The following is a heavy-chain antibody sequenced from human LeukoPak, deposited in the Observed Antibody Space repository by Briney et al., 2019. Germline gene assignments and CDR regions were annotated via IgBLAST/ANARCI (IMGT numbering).Heavy chain of an antibody. CDR3: ATIKSGYPFGYFDF. CDR1: GVSITTHY. J-gene: IGHJ4*02. CDR2: MTDSETT. D-gene: IGHD5-18*01. V-gene: IGHV4-59*11. Sequence: SETLSLTCTVSGVSITTHYWSWLRQPPGKELEWIAYMTDSETTKNNPSLKSRITLSADTSKNQFSLRLSSVTEADTAVYFCATIKSGYPFGYFDFWGQGILVTVSS.